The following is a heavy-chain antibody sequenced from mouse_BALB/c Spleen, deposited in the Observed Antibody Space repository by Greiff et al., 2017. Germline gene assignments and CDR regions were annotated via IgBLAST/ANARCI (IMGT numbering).Heavy chain of an antibody. J-gene: IGHJ2*01. V-gene: IGHV1-69*02. CDR1: GYTFTSYW. CDR3: ARRERLRRFDY. CDR2: IDPSDSYT. D-gene: IGHD2-2*01. Sequence: QVQLQQPGAELVKPGASVKLSCKASGYTFTSYWMHWVKQRPGQGLEWIGEIDPSDSYTNYNQKFKGKATLTVDKSSSTAYMQLSSLTSEDSAVYYCARRERLRRFDYWGQGTTLTVSS.